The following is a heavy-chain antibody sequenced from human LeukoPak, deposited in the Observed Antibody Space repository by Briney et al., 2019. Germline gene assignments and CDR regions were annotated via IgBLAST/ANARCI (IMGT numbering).Heavy chain of an antibody. Sequence: PGGSLRLSCAASGFTFSSYGMHWVRQAPGKGLEWVAVISYDGSNKYYADSVKGRFTISRDNSKNTLYLQMNSLRAEDTAVYYCAKDLVYSSSWSLCLDYWGQGTLVTVSS. CDR1: GFTFSSYG. CDR2: ISYDGSNK. D-gene: IGHD6-13*01. V-gene: IGHV3-30*18. CDR3: AKDLVYSSSWSLCLDY. J-gene: IGHJ4*02.